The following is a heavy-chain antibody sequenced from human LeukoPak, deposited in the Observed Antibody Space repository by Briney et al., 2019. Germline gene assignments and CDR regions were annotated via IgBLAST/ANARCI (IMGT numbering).Heavy chain of an antibody. Sequence: SETLSLTCTVSGDSISSSSHYWDWIRQPPGKGLEWIGTIYYSGSTYYNPSPKRRVTISVDTSKNQFSLKLSSVTAADTAVYCCAGESPGMVRESSNAFDIWGQGTMVTVSS. CDR2: IYYSGST. D-gene: IGHD3-10*01. CDR3: AGESPGMVRESSNAFDI. V-gene: IGHV4-39*01. J-gene: IGHJ3*02. CDR1: GDSISSSSHY.